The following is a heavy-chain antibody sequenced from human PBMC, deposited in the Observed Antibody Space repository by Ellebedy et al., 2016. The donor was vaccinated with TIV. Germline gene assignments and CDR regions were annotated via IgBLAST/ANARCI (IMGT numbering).Heavy chain of an antibody. V-gene: IGHV1-18*01. CDR1: GYTFTSYS. CDR3: ARDPRGTTVVLPFDP. CDR2: IT. D-gene: IGHD4-23*01. Sequence: AASVKVSCKASGYTFTSYSISWVRQAPGQGLEWMGRITNYAQKFQDRVTMTTDKSTNTAYMELRSLRSDDTAVYYCARDPRGTTVVLPFDPWGQGTLVTVSS. J-gene: IGHJ5*02.